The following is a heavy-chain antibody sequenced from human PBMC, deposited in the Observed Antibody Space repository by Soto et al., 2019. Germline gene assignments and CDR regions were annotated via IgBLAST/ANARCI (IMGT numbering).Heavy chain of an antibody. CDR3: ARTIFTRRKFGMDV. CDR1: GYTFTGYY. Sequence: ASVKVSCKASGYTFTGYYMHLVRQAPGQGLEWVGWINPNSGGTNYAQKFQGRVTMTRDTYISTAYMELSRLRSDDTVVYYCARTIFTRRKFGMDVWGQGTTVTVSS. V-gene: IGHV1-2*02. D-gene: IGHD2-15*01. CDR2: INPNSGGT. J-gene: IGHJ6*02.